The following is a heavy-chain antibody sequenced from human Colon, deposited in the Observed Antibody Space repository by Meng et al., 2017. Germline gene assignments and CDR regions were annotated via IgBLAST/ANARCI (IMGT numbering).Heavy chain of an antibody. CDR2: VSNTGNT. J-gene: IGHJ3*01. CDR3: AKAIRYALDV. Sequence: SETLSLTCSVSGGSISSYYWTWIRQSPGKGLEWIGYVSNTGNTNYNPSLKSRVTMSVDTSKNQFSLKLRSVTAADTAVYYCAKAIRYALDVWGQGTEVTVSS. V-gene: IGHV4-59*01. CDR1: GGSISSYY. D-gene: IGHD3-3*01.